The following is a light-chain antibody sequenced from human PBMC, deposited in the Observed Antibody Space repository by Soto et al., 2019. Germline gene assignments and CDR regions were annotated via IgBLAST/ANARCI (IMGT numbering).Light chain of an antibody. J-gene: IGKJ1*01. CDR3: QQYLERPPT. V-gene: IGKV3D-15*01. CDR1: QSVSNN. CDR2: GAS. Sequence: EIVLTHSPGTLALSPLEIATLSFRASQSVSNNYLAWYQQKPGQAPRLLIYGASNRATGIPARFSGSGSGTEFTLTITSLQSEDFAVYYCQQYLERPPTFGQGTKVDIK.